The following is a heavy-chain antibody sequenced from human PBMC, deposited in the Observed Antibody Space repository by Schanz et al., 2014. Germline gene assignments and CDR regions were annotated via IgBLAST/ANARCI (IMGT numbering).Heavy chain of an antibody. V-gene: IGHV3-7*03. Sequence: VESGGGLVQPGGSLRLSCVASGFTFSHYWLSWVRQTPGKRLEWVANIRQDGSAKFYVDSVNSRFAISRDNAENSVYLQMNSLRAEDTAVYYCARDPDPPIAAKGQNFDYWGQGTLVAVSS. CDR2: IRQDGSAK. CDR1: GFTFSHYW. D-gene: IGHD6-13*01. CDR3: ARDPDPPIAAKGQNFDY. J-gene: IGHJ4*02.